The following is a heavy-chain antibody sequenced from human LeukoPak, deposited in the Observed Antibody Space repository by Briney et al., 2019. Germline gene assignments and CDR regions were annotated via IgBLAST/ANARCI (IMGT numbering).Heavy chain of an antibody. D-gene: IGHD3-9*01. V-gene: IGHV3-23*01. Sequence: PGGSLRLSCAASGFTFSSYAMSWVRQAPGKGLEWVSAISGSGGSTYYADSVKGRFTISRDNSKNTLYLQMNSLRAEDTAVYYCAKDGDFDWLFLHYYGMDVWGKGTTVTVSS. CDR3: AKDGDFDWLFLHYYGMDV. CDR2: ISGSGGST. J-gene: IGHJ6*04. CDR1: GFTFSSYA.